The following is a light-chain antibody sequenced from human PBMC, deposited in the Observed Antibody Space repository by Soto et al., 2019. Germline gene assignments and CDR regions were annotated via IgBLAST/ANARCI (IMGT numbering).Light chain of an antibody. CDR1: EHINNY. CDR3: QQYDSLPLT. J-gene: IGKJ4*01. CDR2: DAS. Sequence: DIQMTQSPPSLSASVGDRVTITCQASEHINNYLNWYQQIPGKAPKLLIYDASNLAAGAPSRFSGSGSGTACTFAISGLQPDDVATYYCQQYDSLPLTFGGGTKVEIK. V-gene: IGKV1-33*01.